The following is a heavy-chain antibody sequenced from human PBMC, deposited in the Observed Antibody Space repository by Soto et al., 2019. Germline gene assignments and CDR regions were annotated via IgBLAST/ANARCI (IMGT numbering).Heavy chain of an antibody. CDR1: GVSTSSGDDY. V-gene: IGHV4-30-4*01. D-gene: IGHD3-22*01. CDR2: IYSSGST. J-gene: IGHJ4*02. CDR3: ARGGGYDY. Sequence: QVQLQESGPGLVKPSQTLSLTCIVSGVSTSSGDDYWSWIRQPPGKGLEWIGYIYSSGSTYYNPSLRSRVTISADTSKNQFSLKLTSVTAADTAVYYCARGGGYDYWGQGALVTVSS.